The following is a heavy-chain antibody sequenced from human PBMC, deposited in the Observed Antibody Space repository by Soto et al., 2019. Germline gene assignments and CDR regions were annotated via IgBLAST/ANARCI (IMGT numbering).Heavy chain of an antibody. CDR3: ARDRATLTYYFYGMDV. V-gene: IGHV3-30-3*01. J-gene: IGHJ6*02. CDR2: ISYDGNNK. Sequence: QVQLEESGGGVVQPGRSLRLSCAASGFTFSSYAMYWVPQAPGKGLEWVAVISYDGNNKYYADSVKGRFTISRDNSKNTLYLQMNSLRAEDTALYYCARDRATLTYYFYGMDVWGQGTTVTVSS. CDR1: GFTFSSYA. D-gene: IGHD4-4*01.